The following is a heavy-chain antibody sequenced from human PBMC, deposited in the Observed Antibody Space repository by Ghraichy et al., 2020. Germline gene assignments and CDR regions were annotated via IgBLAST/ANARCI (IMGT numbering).Heavy chain of an antibody. CDR3: AKDLLRSHIGASPDY. CDR1: GFTFRIYA. CDR2: IWYDGSQE. Sequence: GGSLRLSCTTSGFTFRIYAMHWLRQAPGKGLEWLAVIWYDGSQEYYADSVKGRFTISRDNSRNTLYLQMNSLRAEDTAVYYCAKDLLRSHIGASPDYWGQGSLVTVSS. V-gene: IGHV3-33*06. J-gene: IGHJ4*02. D-gene: IGHD4-17*01.